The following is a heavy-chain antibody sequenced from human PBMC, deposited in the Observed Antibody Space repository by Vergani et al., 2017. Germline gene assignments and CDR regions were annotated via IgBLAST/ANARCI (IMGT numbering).Heavy chain of an antibody. D-gene: IGHD3-22*01. CDR3: ARAAPPYYYDSSGYYPFDY. J-gene: IGHJ4*02. CDR1: GGTFSSYA. Sequence: QVQLVQSGAEVKKPGSSVKVSCKASGGTFSSYAISWVRQAPGQGLEWMGGIIPIFGTANYAQKFQGRVTITADESTGTAYMELSSLRSEDTAVYYGARAAPPYYYDSSGYYPFDYWGQGTLVTVSS. CDR2: IIPIFGTA. V-gene: IGHV1-69*01.